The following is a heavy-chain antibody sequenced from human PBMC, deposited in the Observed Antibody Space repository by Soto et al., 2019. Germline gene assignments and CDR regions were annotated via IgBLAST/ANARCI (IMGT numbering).Heavy chain of an antibody. Sequence: PGESLKIACKVAGYIFPSQWIGWVRQTPGKGLEWMGSIYPADSDTRYSPSFQGQVTISADKSIRTAYLDWSSLKASDSAMYYCARIPNTTTSSYDHSYGMDVWGQGTTVTVSS. D-gene: IGHD2-2*01. V-gene: IGHV5-51*03. CDR1: GYIFPSQW. J-gene: IGHJ6*02. CDR3: ARIPNTTTSSYDHSYGMDV. CDR2: IYPADSDT.